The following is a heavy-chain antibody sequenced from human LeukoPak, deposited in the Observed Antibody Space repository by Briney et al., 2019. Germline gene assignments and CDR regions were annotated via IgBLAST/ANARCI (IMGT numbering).Heavy chain of an antibody. V-gene: IGHV1-69*04. CDR1: GGTFSSYA. Sequence: GASVKVSCKASGGTFSSYAISWVRQAPGQGLEWMGRIIPILGIANYAQKFQGRVTITADKSTSTAYMELSSLRSEGTAVYYCARELAIPAANQWGQGTLVTVSS. CDR2: IIPILGIA. J-gene: IGHJ4*02. D-gene: IGHD2-2*01. CDR3: ARELAIPAANQ.